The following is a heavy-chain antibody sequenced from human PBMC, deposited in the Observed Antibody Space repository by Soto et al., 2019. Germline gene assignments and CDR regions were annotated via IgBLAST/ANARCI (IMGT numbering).Heavy chain of an antibody. CDR3: ARDDRLLQPPYYYYGMDV. CDR1: GFTFSSYE. CDR2: ISSSGSTI. Sequence: EVQLVESGGGLVQPGGSLRLSCAASGFTFSSYEMNWVRQAPGKGLEWVSYISSSGSTIYYADSVKGRFTISRDNAKNSLYLQMNSLRAEDTAVYYCARDDRLLQPPYYYYGMDVWGQGTTVTVSS. J-gene: IGHJ6*02. D-gene: IGHD3-22*01. V-gene: IGHV3-48*03.